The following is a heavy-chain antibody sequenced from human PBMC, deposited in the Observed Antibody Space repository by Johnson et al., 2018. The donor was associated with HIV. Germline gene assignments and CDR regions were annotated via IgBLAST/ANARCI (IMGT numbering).Heavy chain of an antibody. CDR1: GFTFSDYY. Sequence: QVQLVESGGGLVKPGGSLRLSCAASGFTFSDYYMSWIRQAPGKGLEWVAFIRYDVTKKYYADSVKGRFTISRDNSKNTLYLQINSLRAEDTAVYYCAREGQEFNDAFDIWGQGTMVTVAA. J-gene: IGHJ3*02. V-gene: IGHV3-30*02. D-gene: IGHD3-10*01. CDR2: IRYDVTKK. CDR3: AREGQEFNDAFDI.